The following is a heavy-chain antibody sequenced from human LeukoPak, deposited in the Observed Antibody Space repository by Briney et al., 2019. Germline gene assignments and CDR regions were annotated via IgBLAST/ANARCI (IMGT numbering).Heavy chain of an antibody. CDR2: VTDSGST. J-gene: IGHJ4*02. D-gene: IGHD5-18*01. CDR1: ADSVTRTY. Sequence: SQTLSLTYPLSADSVTRTYWGWIRHPPGKGLEWIGYVTDSGSTNQNPSLKSQATITVYTTKNQFSLRLSPVTAADTAVYYCARRGRGYSYGWYWGQGTLVTVSS. CDR3: ARRGRGYSYGWY. V-gene: IGHV4-59*02.